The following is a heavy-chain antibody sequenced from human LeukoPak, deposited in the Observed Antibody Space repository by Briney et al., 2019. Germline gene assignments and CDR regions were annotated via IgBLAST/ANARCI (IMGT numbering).Heavy chain of an antibody. D-gene: IGHD3-16*01. CDR3: ARRRTIGDYDY. J-gene: IGHJ4*02. CDR1: GFTFSNYW. V-gene: IGHV3-74*01. Sequence: HLGGSLRLSCVASGFTFSNYWMHWVRQAPGKGLMWAARISYDGSSADHADSVKGRFTISRDNAKNTLYLQMNSLRVEDTGVYYCARRRTIGDYDYWGQGTLVTVSS. CDR2: ISYDGSSA.